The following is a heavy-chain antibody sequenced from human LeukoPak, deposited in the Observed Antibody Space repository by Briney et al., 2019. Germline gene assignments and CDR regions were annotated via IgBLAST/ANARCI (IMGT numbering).Heavy chain of an antibody. CDR3: ARAYSSDWYVDY. CDR1: GYSFTSYW. Sequence: GESLKISCKGSGYSFTSYWIGWVRQMPGKGLEWMGIIYPGDSDTKYSPSFQGQVTISADKSISTAYLQWSSLKASDTAIYYCARAYSSDWYVDYWGQGTLITVSS. D-gene: IGHD6-19*01. CDR2: IYPGDSDT. V-gene: IGHV5-51*01. J-gene: IGHJ4*02.